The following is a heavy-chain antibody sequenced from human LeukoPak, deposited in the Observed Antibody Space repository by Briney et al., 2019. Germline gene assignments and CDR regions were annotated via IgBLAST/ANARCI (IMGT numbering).Heavy chain of an antibody. D-gene: IGHD6-19*01. J-gene: IGHJ4*02. V-gene: IGHV4-34*01. CDR3: ARGSRIAVAGTRGPKRGGSAFDY. CDR2: INHSGST. Sequence: SETLSLTCAVYGGSFSGYYWSWIRQPPGKGLEWIGEINHSGSTNYNPSLKSRVTISVDTSKNQFSLKLSSVTAADTAVYYCARGSRIAVAGTRGPKRGGSAFDYWGQGTLVTVS. CDR1: GGSFSGYY.